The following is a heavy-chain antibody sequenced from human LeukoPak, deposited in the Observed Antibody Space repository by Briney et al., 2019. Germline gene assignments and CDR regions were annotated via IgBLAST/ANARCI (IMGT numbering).Heavy chain of an antibody. CDR1: GFTFDDYA. Sequence: PGRSLRLSCAASGFTFDDYAMHWVRQAPGKGLEWVSGISWNSGSIGYADSVKGRFTISRDNAKNSLYLQMNSLRAEDTAVYYCARDPIIAAAAITEYFQHWGQGTLVTVSS. CDR2: ISWNSGSI. D-gene: IGHD6-13*01. V-gene: IGHV3-9*01. J-gene: IGHJ1*01. CDR3: ARDPIIAAAAITEYFQH.